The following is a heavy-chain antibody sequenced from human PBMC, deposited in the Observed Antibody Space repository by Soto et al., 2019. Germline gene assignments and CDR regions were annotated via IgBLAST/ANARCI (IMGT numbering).Heavy chain of an antibody. J-gene: IGHJ4*02. CDR3: AREGGDIAAAGTSLFDY. Sequence: QVQLVESGGGVVQPGRSLRLSCAASGFTFSSYAMHWVRQAPGKGLEWVAVISYDGSNKYYADSVKGGFTISRDNSKNTLYLKVNSLRAEDKAVYYCAREGGDIAAAGTSLFDYWGQGTLVTVSS. V-gene: IGHV3-30-3*01. CDR2: ISYDGSNK. CDR1: GFTFSSYA. D-gene: IGHD6-13*01.